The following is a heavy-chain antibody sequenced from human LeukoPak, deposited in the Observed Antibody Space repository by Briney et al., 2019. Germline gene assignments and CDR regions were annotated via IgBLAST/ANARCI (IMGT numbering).Heavy chain of an antibody. Sequence: GGSLRLSCAASGFSYSAYGMHWVRQSPGKGLEWLAVIWDDGSYTYYADSVKGRFTISRDNAKNTLYLQMNSLRAEDTAVYYCAKPTRGSGGSFLIDYWGQGTLVSVSS. CDR2: IWDDGSYT. CDR3: AKPTRGSGGSFLIDY. CDR1: GFSYSAYG. J-gene: IGHJ4*02. D-gene: IGHD2-15*01. V-gene: IGHV3-33*06.